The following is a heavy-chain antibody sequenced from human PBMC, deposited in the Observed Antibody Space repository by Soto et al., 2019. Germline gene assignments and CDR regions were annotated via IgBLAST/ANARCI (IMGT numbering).Heavy chain of an antibody. CDR2: ISYSGST. CDR1: DGSISSYY. Sequence: SETLSLTCTVSDGSISSYYWSWIRQPPGKGLECIGYISYSGSTKYNPSLKNRVTILRDTSKNQFSLKLSSVTAADTAVYYCARSSSRSYYQQYWGQGALVTVSS. J-gene: IGHJ1*01. V-gene: IGHV4-59*01. CDR3: ARSSSRSYYQQY. D-gene: IGHD3-10*01.